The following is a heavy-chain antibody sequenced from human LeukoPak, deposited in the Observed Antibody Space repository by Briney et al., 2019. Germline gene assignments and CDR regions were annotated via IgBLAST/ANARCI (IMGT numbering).Heavy chain of an antibody. CDR1: GGSFNSYY. V-gene: IGHV4-59*01. Sequence: SETLSLTCTVSGGSFNSYYWGWIRQPPGKGLEWIGYIYYSGSTNYNPSLKSRVTISVDTSKNQFSLKLSSVTAADTAVYYCAREVVAAAGTVDYWGQGTLVIVSS. CDR2: IYYSGST. J-gene: IGHJ4*02. CDR3: AREVVAAAGTVDY. D-gene: IGHD6-13*01.